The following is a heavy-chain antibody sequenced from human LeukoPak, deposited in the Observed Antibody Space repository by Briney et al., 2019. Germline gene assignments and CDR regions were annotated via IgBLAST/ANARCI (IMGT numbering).Heavy chain of an antibody. J-gene: IGHJ4*02. V-gene: IGHV4-59*01. CDR2: IFYNGNT. CDR3: ARYSSDHDGRHFEF. Sequence: SETLSLTCTVSGGSIGGYFWSWLRQPPGKGLEWVGWIFYNGNTNYNSSLKSRLTMSVDASKNLFYLKLNSVTAADTAVYYCARYSSDHDGRHFEFWGQGILVTVSS. D-gene: IGHD2-21*01. CDR1: GGSIGGYF.